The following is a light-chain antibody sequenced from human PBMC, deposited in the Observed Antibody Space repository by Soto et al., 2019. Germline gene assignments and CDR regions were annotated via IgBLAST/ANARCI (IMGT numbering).Light chain of an antibody. Sequence: QSALTQPPSASGSPGQSVTISCNGTSSDVGGYNYVSWYQQHPGKAPKLMIYEVSKRPSGVPDRFSGSKSGNTASLTVSGLQAEDEADYYCSSYAGSNILYVFGTGTKLTVL. CDR3: SSYAGSNILYV. V-gene: IGLV2-8*01. CDR2: EVS. J-gene: IGLJ1*01. CDR1: SSDVGGYNY.